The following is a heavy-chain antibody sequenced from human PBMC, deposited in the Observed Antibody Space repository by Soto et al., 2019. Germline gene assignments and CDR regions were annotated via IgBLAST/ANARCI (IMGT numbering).Heavy chain of an antibody. D-gene: IGHD6-13*01. J-gene: IGHJ6*02. CDR3: ARAESSWYYYYYGMDV. V-gene: IGHV7-4-1*01. Sequence: ASVKVSCKASGYTFTSYAMNWVRQAPGQGLEWMGWIHTNTGNPTYAQGFTGRFVFSLDTSVSTAYLQICSLKAEDTAVYYCARAESSWYYYYYGMDVWGQGTTVTVSS. CDR1: GYTFTSYA. CDR2: IHTNTGNP.